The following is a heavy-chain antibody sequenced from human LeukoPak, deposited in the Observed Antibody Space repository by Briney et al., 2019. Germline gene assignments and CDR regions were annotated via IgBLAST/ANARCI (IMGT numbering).Heavy chain of an antibody. J-gene: IGHJ4*02. Sequence: SETLSLTCAVYGGSFSGYYWSWIRQPPGKGLEWIGEINHSGSTNYNPSLKSRVTISVDTSKNQFSLKLSSVTAADTAVYYCARGRKTYYYGSGSPYPQSPKYYFDYWGQGTLVTVSS. D-gene: IGHD3-10*01. CDR1: GGSFSGYY. V-gene: IGHV4-34*01. CDR3: ARGRKTYYYGSGSPYPQSPKYYFDY. CDR2: INHSGST.